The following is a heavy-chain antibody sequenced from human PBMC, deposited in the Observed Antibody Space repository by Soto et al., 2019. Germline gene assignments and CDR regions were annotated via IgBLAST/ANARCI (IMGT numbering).Heavy chain of an antibody. CDR3: ARDQDFWSGCWFDP. CDR2: ISQTGDYM. J-gene: IGHJ5*02. V-gene: IGHV3-21*04. CDR1: GFNFRIYT. Sequence: GGSLRLSCVGSGFNFRIYTMNWVRQAPGKGPEWVSSISQTGDYMVYADSVKGRFTISRDNAKNSLYLQMNSLRAEDTAVYYCARDQDFWSGCWFDPWGQGTLVTVSS. D-gene: IGHD3-3*01.